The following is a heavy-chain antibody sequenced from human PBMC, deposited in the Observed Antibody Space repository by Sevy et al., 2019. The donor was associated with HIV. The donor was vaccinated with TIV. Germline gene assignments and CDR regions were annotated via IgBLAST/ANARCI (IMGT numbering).Heavy chain of an antibody. Sequence: SETLSLTCTVSGGSISSSSYYWGWIRQPPGKGLEWIRSIYYSGSAYYNPSLKSRVTISVDTSKNQFSLKLSSVTAADTGVYYCASSKYYYGSGSKHNWFDPWGQGTLVTVSS. J-gene: IGHJ5*02. D-gene: IGHD3-10*01. CDR3: ASSKYYYGSGSKHNWFDP. CDR2: IYYSGSA. CDR1: GGSISSSSYY. V-gene: IGHV4-39*01.